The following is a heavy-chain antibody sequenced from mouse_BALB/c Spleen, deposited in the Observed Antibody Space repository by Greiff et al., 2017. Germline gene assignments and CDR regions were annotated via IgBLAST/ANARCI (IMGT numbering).Heavy chain of an antibody. D-gene: IGHD1-1*01. CDR2: ISYSGST. CDR3: ARFYYCYWYFDV. J-gene: IGHJ1*01. CDR1: GYSITSDYA. Sequence: VQLQQSGPGLVKPSQSLSLTCTVTGYSITSDYAWNWIRQFPGNKLEWMGYISYSGSTSYNPSLKSRISITRDTSKNQFFLQLNSVTTEDTATYYCARFYYCYWYFDVWGAGTTVTVSA. V-gene: IGHV3-2*02.